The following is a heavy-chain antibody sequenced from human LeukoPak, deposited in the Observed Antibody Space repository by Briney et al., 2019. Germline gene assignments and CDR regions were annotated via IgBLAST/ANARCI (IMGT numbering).Heavy chain of an antibody. J-gene: IGHJ4*02. D-gene: IGHD6-19*01. V-gene: IGHV3-64*01. CDR2: ISSNGGST. Sequence: PGGSLRLFCAASGFTFSSYAMHWVRQAPGKGLEYVSAISSNGGSTYYANSVKGRFTISRDNSKNTLYLQMGSLRAEDMAVYYCARVHSSGWYEIDYWGQGTLVTVSS. CDR3: ARVHSSGWYEIDY. CDR1: GFTFSSYA.